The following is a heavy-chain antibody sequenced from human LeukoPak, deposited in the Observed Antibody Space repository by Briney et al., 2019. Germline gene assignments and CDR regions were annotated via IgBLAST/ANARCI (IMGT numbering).Heavy chain of an antibody. CDR1: GFTFSSFG. CDR2: ISGSGGSN. D-gene: IGHD6-6*01. J-gene: IGHJ6*03. CDR3: AKGTASIPIYMDV. Sequence: GGSLRLSCAASGFTFSSFGMSWVRQAPGKGLEWVSSISGSGGSNYYADSVKGRFTISRDNSKNTLYLQMNSLRAEDTALYYCAKGTASIPIYMDVWGKGTTVTISS. V-gene: IGHV3-23*01.